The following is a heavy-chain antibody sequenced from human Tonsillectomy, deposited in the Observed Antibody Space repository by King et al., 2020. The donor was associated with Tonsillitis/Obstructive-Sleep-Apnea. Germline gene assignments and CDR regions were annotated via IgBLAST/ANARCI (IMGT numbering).Heavy chain of an antibody. CDR2: IYYTGST. CDR3: ARDSGGSLDY. J-gene: IGHJ4*02. D-gene: IGHD1-26*01. V-gene: IGHV4-59*01. CDR1: GGSISSFY. Sequence: QLQESGPGLVKPSETLSLTCTVSGGSISSFYWCWIRQPPGKGLDWIGYIYYTGSTNYNPSLESRVTISVDTSKNQFSLKLTSVTAANTAVYYCARDSGGSLDYWGQGTLVTVSS.